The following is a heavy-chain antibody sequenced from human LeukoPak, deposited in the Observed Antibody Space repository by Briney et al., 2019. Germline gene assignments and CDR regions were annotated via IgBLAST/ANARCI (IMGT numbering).Heavy chain of an antibody. CDR3: ARLDNGRGAFDY. CDR2: MYYSGST. J-gene: IGHJ4*02. V-gene: IGHV4-59*02. D-gene: IGHD1-26*01. CDR1: GGSVSSYF. Sequence: SETLSLTCTVAGGSVSSYFWSGIRQPPGKGLEWIGYMYYSGSTNHNPSLKSRVTLSIDTSKNQFSPQLSSVTAADTAVYYCARLDNGRGAFDYWGQGTLVTVSS.